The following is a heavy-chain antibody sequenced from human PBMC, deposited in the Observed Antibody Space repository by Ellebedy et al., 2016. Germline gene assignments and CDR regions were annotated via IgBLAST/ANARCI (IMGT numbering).Heavy chain of an antibody. J-gene: IGHJ4*02. CDR3: RQGHYFDQ. Sequence: GESLKISXTASGLNFNTFFMSWVRQAPGKGLEWVSTINGGGYTTYFADSVRGRFAISRDNSKNTLYLQMNNLRVDDTALYYCRQGHYFDQWGQGALVTVSS. CDR2: INGGGYTT. CDR1: GLNFNTFF. V-gene: IGHV3-23*01.